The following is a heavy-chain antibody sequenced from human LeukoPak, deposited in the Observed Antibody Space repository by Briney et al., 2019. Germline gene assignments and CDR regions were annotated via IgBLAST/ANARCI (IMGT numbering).Heavy chain of an antibody. CDR2: ISSSSSYI. D-gene: IGHD1-1*01. V-gene: IGHV3-21*04. J-gene: IGHJ6*03. Sequence: GGSLRLSCVASGFTFSSYSMNWVRQAPGKGLEWVSSISSSSSYIYYADSVKGRFTISRDNAKNSLYLQMSSLRAEDTAVYYCARVPSWKGYMDVRGKGTTVTVSS. CDR3: ARVPSWKGYMDV. CDR1: GFTFSSYS.